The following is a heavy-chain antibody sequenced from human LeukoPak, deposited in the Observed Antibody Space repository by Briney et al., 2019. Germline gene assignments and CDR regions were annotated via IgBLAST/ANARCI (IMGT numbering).Heavy chain of an antibody. J-gene: IGHJ4*02. V-gene: IGHV4-59*01. Sequence: SETLSLTCTVSGGSLSNYYWSWTRQPPGKGLEWIGYIHHSGTTNYSPSLKSRVTISVDMSKNQFFLNLTSVTAADTAVYYCARGRLGATYWGQGTLVTVSS. D-gene: IGHD1-26*01. CDR1: GGSLSNYY. CDR3: ARGRLGATY. CDR2: IHHSGTT.